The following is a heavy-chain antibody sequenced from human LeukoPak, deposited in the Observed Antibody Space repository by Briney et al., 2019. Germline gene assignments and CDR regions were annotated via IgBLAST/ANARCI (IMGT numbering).Heavy chain of an antibody. CDR2: INPNSCGT. J-gene: IGHJ4*02. CDR3: ARDLSSTPNWEFDY. CDR1: GYTFIDCF. V-gene: IGHV1-2*06. Sequence: GASVKVSCKTSGYTFIDCFIHWVRQAPGQGLEWMGRINPNSCGTEYEQKFQGRVTMTRYTSISTAYMELIRLISDYTAVYYCARDLSSTPNWEFDYWGQGTLVTVSS. D-gene: IGHD7-27*01.